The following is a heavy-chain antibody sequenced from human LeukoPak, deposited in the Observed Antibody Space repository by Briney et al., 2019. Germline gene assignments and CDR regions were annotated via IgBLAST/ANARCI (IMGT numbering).Heavy chain of an antibody. V-gene: IGHV3-7*01. D-gene: IGHD3-10*01. CDR2: IKQDGSEK. Sequence: PGGSLRLSCAASGFTFSSYWMSWVRQAPGKGLEWVANIKQDGSEKYYVDSVKGRFTIFRDNTENSLYLQMNSLRAEDTAVYYCASETMAHIGGFDIWGQGTLVTVSS. J-gene: IGHJ3*02. CDR3: ASETMAHIGGFDI. CDR1: GFTFSSYW.